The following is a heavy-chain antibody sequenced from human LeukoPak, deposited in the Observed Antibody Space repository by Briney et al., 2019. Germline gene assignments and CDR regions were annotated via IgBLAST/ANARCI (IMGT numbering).Heavy chain of an antibody. CDR1: GYTFTSYY. D-gene: IGHD2-2*01. J-gene: IGHJ5*02. CDR3: ARDCSSTSCYVTGFDP. CDR2: INPSGGST. V-gene: IGHV1-46*01. Sequence: ASVKVSCKASGYTFTSYYMHWVRQAPGQGLEWMGIINPSGGSTSYAQKFQGRVTMTRDTSTSTVYMELSSLRSEDTAVYYCARDCSSTSCYVTGFDPWGQGTLVTVSS.